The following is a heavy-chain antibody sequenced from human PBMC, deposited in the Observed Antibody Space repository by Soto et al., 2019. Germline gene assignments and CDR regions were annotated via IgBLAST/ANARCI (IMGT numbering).Heavy chain of an antibody. J-gene: IGHJ5*02. CDR2: IIPVLATT. D-gene: IGHD3-16*01. Sequence: QVQLVQSGPEVRKPGSSVKVSCKASAGTFPHYALSWVRQAPGQGLEWMGGIIPVLATTTYAQKFQGRVSIGGDKSRSPAYTDLRSLNSEDRAAYYGRCTWGIPLKTGPPPGGQGPRATV. CDR3: RCTWGIPLKTGPPP. CDR1: AGTFPHYA. V-gene: IGHV1-69*06.